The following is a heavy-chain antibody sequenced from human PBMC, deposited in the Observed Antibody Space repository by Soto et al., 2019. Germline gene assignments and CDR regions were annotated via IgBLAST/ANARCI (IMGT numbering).Heavy chain of an antibody. CDR3: ALLWFGESYSRYYYYGMDV. Sequence: PGESLKISCKGSGYSFTSYWISWVRQMPGKGLEWMGRIDPSDSYTNYSPSFQGHVTISADKSISTAYLQWSSLKASDTAIYYCALLWFGESYSRYYYYGMDVWGQGTTVTVSS. V-gene: IGHV5-10-1*01. CDR2: IDPSDSYT. J-gene: IGHJ6*02. CDR1: GYSFTSYW. D-gene: IGHD3-10*01.